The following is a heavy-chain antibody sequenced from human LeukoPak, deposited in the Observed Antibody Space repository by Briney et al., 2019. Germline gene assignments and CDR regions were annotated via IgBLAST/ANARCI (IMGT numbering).Heavy chain of an antibody. CDR2: IQNDGSNE. V-gene: IGHV3-30*02. Sequence: GGSLRLSCAASGFTFSSYGMHWVRQAPGKGLEWVAYIQNDGSNEQYADSVKGRFSISRDSSKNILYLQMNSLRAEDTAVYYCAKDHNYYDSSGYYDYWGQGTLVTVSS. CDR1: GFTFSSYG. D-gene: IGHD3-22*01. CDR3: AKDHNYYDSSGYYDY. J-gene: IGHJ4*02.